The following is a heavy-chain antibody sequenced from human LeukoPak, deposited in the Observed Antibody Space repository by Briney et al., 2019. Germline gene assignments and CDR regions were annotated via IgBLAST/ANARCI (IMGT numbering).Heavy chain of an antibody. V-gene: IGHV1-69*13. CDR2: IIPIFGTA. D-gene: IGHD3-16*02. CDR1: GGTFSSYA. J-gene: IGHJ4*02. Sequence: GASVKVSCKASGGTFSSYAISWVRQAPGQGLEWMGGIIPIFGTADYAQKFQGRVTITADESTSTAYMELSSLRSEDTAVYYCATTNNDYVWGSCRYPGDYWGQGTLVTVSS. CDR3: ATTNNDYVWGSCRYPGDY.